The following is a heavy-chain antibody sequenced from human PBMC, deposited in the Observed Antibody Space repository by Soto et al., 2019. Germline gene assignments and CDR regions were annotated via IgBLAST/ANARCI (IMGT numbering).Heavy chain of an antibody. J-gene: IGHJ5*02. D-gene: IGHD6-19*01. Sequence: EALSVTCTVSGGSISSYYWSWIRQPPGKGLEWIGYIYYSGSTNYNPSLKSRVTISVDTSKNQFSLKLSSVTAADTAVYYCARVSGIAVFDPWGQGTLVTVSS. CDR3: ARVSGIAVFDP. CDR1: GGSISSYY. V-gene: IGHV4-59*01. CDR2: IYYSGST.